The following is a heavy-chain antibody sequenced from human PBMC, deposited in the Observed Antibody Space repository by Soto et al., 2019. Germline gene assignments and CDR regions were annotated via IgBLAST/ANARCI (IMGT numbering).Heavy chain of an antibody. Sequence: EVQLVESGGGLIQPGGSLRLSCAASGFTVSSNYMSWVRQAPGKGLEWVSVIYSGGSTYYTDSVKGRFTISRDNSKNTLYLQMNSLRAEDTAVYYCARDQDPEYWYFDLRGRGTLVTVSS. CDR1: GFTVSSNY. CDR2: IYSGGST. CDR3: ARDQDPEYWYFDL. J-gene: IGHJ2*01. V-gene: IGHV3-53*01.